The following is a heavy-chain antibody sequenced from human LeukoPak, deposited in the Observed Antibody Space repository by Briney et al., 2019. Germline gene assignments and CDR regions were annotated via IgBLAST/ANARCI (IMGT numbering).Heavy chain of an antibody. J-gene: IGHJ5*02. CDR3: AREGYCSGGSCYLGWFDP. CDR2: IYYSGSA. Sequence: SETLSLTCTVSGGSISSHYWSWIRQPPGKGLEWIGYIYYSGSANYNPSLKSRVTISVDTSKNQFSLKLSSVTAADTAVYYCAREGYCSGGSCYLGWFDPWGQGTLVTVSS. CDR1: GGSISSHY. D-gene: IGHD2-15*01. V-gene: IGHV4-59*11.